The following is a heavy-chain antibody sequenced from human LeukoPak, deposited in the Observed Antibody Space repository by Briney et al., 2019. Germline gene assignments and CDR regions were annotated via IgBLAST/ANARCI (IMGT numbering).Heavy chain of an antibody. D-gene: IGHD3-10*01. V-gene: IGHV3-9*01. J-gene: IGHJ4*02. CDR1: GFTFERYA. CDR2: ISWRGGLI. CDR3: AAHFYGSESSFADY. Sequence: LRLSCAASGFTFERYAMYWVRQAPGKGLEWVSGISWRGGLIAYADSVKGRFTISRDNGKNSPYLQMNSLRADDTAFYYCAAHFYGSESSFADYWGQGTLVTVSS.